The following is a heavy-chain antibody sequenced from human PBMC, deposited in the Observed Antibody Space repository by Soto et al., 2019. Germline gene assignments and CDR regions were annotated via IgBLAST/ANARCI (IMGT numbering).Heavy chain of an antibody. CDR1: GYTFTSYS. D-gene: IGHD3-22*01. V-gene: IGHV1-3*01. CDR3: ARAEYYYDSSGWPPFDY. Sequence: ASVKVSCKASGYTFTSYSMHWVRQAPGQRLEWMGWINAGNGNTKYSQKFQGRVTITRDTSASTAYMELSSLRSEDTAVYYCARAEYYYDSSGWPPFDYWGQGTLVTVSS. CDR2: INAGNGNT. J-gene: IGHJ4*02.